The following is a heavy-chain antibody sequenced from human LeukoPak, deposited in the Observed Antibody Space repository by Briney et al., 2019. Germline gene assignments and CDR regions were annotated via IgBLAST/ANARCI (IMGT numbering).Heavy chain of an antibody. CDR1: GFTFRSDW. V-gene: IGHV3-74*01. D-gene: IGHD4-17*01. Sequence: QPGGSLRLSCAASGFTFRSDWMPWVRQAPGEGLVWVSRITNDASSTSYADSVKGRFTISRDNAKNTLYLEMSSLRAEDTAVYYCVRDSSVTRMDVGGKGTTVTVSS. CDR2: ITNDASST. CDR3: VRDSSVTRMDV. J-gene: IGHJ6*04.